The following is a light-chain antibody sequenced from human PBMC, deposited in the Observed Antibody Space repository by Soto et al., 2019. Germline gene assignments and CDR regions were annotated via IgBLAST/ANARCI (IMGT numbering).Light chain of an antibody. CDR1: SSDVGGYNY. V-gene: IGLV2-14*03. Sequence: QSALTQPASVSGSPGQSITISCIGTSSDVGGYNYVSWYQQHPGKAPKLMIYDVSNRPSGVSNRFSGSQPGNTASLTISGLQAEDEADYYCSSYTSSSTLLFGGGTKLTVL. CDR3: SSYTSSSTLL. J-gene: IGLJ3*02. CDR2: DVS.